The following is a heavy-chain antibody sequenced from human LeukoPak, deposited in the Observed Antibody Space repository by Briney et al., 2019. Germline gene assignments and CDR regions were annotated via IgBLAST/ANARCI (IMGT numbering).Heavy chain of an antibody. CDR3: AKETAAAGAYYYYYYMDV. D-gene: IGHD6-13*01. CDR1: GFTFSSYG. J-gene: IGHJ6*03. CDR2: IRYDGSNK. Sequence: GGSLRLSCAASGFTFSSYGMHWVRQAPGKGLEWVAFIRYDGSNKYYADSVKGRFTISRDNSKNTLYLQMNSLRAEDTAVYYCAKETAAAGAYYYYYYMDVWGKGTTVTISS. V-gene: IGHV3-30*02.